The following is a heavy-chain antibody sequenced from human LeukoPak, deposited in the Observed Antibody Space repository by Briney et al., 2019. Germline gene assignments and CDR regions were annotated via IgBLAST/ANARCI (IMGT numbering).Heavy chain of an antibody. D-gene: IGHD3-22*01. V-gene: IGHV3-48*02. J-gene: IGHJ4*02. Sequence: GGSLRLSCAASGFTFRSYSMNWVRQAPGKGLEWVSYISTSSATVYYADSVRGRFTISRDNAKNALFLQMNSLRDEDTAVYYCARGSGYYDRVLDYWGQGTLVTVSS. CDR1: GFTFRSYS. CDR3: ARGSGYYDRVLDY. CDR2: ISTSSATV.